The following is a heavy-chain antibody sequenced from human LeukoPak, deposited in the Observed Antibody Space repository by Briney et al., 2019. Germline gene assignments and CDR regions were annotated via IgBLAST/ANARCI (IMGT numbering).Heavy chain of an antibody. CDR3: AEDRPRYSYGLFDY. D-gene: IGHD5-18*01. Sequence: PGGSLRLSCAASGFTFSSYAMSWVRQAPGKGLEWVSTISGSGGSTYYADSVKGRFTISRDNSKNTLYLQMNSLRAEDTAVYYCAEDRPRYSYGLFDYWGQGTLVTVSS. J-gene: IGHJ4*02. CDR2: ISGSGGST. V-gene: IGHV3-23*01. CDR1: GFTFSSYA.